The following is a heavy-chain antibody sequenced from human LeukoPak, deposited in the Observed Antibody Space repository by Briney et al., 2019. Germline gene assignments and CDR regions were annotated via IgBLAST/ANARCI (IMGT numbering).Heavy chain of an antibody. Sequence: TSETLSLTCTVSGGSISGYYWSWIRQPAGKGLEWIGRIYPSGSTNYNPSLKSRVTISIDTSKNQFSLNLSSVAAADTAVYYCARISGSSLDYWGQGTLVTVSS. J-gene: IGHJ4*02. V-gene: IGHV4-4*07. CDR2: IYPSGST. D-gene: IGHD6-13*01. CDR1: GGSISGYY. CDR3: ARISGSSLDY.